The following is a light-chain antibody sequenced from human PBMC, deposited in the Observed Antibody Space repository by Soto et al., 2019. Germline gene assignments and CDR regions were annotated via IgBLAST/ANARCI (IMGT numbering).Light chain of an antibody. CDR1: QGISSY. Sequence: AIRRTQSASSFCASTGDRVPITCRASQGISSYLAWYQQKPGKAPKLLIYAASTLQSGVPSRFSGSGSGTDFTLTISCLQSEDFATYYCQQYYSYPPGTFGQGTKVDIK. CDR3: QQYYSYPPGT. J-gene: IGKJ1*01. CDR2: AAS. V-gene: IGKV1-8*01.